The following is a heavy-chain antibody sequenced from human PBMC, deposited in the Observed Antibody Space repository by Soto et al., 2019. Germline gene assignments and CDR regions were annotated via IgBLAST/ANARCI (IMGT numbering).Heavy chain of an antibody. J-gene: IGHJ4*02. V-gene: IGHV3-23*01. CDR2: IRGTGGET. CDR3: AQDRGWGVVSPSHDY. CDR1: GFTCRNFV. Sequence: EVQLLESGGGIVQPGGSLRVSCVASGFTCRNFVMSWVRQAPGKGLEWVSAIRGTGGETFYADSVRGRFTISRDNSKNPLYLQMNSLRDEDTALYFCAQDRGWGVVSPSHDYWGQGTLVTVSS. D-gene: IGHD2-21*01.